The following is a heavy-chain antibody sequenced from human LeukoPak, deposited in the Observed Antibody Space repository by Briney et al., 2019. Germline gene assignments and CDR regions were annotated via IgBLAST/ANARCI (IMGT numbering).Heavy chain of an antibody. CDR3: ATGDYYNWFDP. D-gene: IGHD4-17*01. CDR1: GYTFPHYA. CDR2: INTNTGHP. V-gene: IGHV7-4-1*02. Sequence: GASVNVLCRASGYTFPHYAVNWAPQAPGQAREWMGWINTNTGHPTYTQAFTGRFVFSLDTSVSTAYLQISSLKAEDTAVYYCATGDYYNWFDPWGQGTLVTVSS. J-gene: IGHJ5*02.